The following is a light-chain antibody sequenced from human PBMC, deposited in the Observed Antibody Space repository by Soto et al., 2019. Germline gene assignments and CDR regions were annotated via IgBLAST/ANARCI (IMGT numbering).Light chain of an antibody. V-gene: IGKV1-39*01. Sequence: DIQMTQSPSSLSASVGDRVTITCGGGQSISKYLNWYQQKPGKAPKVLIYAASSLQGGVPSRFSGSGSGTDFTLSINSLQHEDSATYYCQQSYSTPYTFGHGTKVDIK. J-gene: IGKJ3*01. CDR3: QQSYSTPYT. CDR1: QSISKY. CDR2: AAS.